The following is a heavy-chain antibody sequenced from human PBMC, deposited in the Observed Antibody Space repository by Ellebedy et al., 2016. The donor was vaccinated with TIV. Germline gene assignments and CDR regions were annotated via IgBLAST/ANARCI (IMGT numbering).Heavy chain of an antibody. J-gene: IGHJ4*02. CDR3: SRGVNDADSHYFAH. V-gene: IGHV4-30-2*01. Sequence: MPSETLSLTCAVSGASITSGGFSWSWVRQAPGKGLEWIGNIYADESSYFHPSLESRITMSIDRSKNHFSLTLASVTAADTAVYYCSRGVNDADSHYFAHWGQGTLVTVSS. D-gene: IGHD5/OR15-5a*01. CDR2: IYADESS. CDR1: GASITSGGFS.